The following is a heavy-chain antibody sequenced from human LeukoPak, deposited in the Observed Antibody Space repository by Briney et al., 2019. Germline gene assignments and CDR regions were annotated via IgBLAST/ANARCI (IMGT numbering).Heavy chain of an antibody. V-gene: IGHV1-69*05. J-gene: IGHJ4*02. CDR3: ARARTYYDSSGYPFDY. CDR1: GGTFSSYA. CDR2: IIPIFGTA. Sequence: GSSVKVSCKASGGTFSSYAISWVRQAPGQGLEWMGRIIPIFGTANYAQKFQGRVTITTDESTGTAYMGLSSLRSEDTAVYYCARARTYYDSSGYPFDYWGQGTLVTVSS. D-gene: IGHD3-22*01.